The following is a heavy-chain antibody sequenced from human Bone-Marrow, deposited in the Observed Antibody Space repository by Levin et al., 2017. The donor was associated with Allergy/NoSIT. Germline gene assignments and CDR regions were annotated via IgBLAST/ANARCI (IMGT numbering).Heavy chain of an antibody. CDR1: GFTFTTYG. V-gene: IGHV1-18*01. Sequence: VASVKVSCKASGFTFTTYGLTWVRQAPGRGLEWMGWVSAYSGNTNYALNLQDRVTMTTDTATNTAYMELSSLRSDDTAIYYCARGHFPYYYYGMDVWGQGTTVVVSS. CDR3: ARGHFPYYYYGMDV. CDR2: VSAYSGNT. J-gene: IGHJ6*02.